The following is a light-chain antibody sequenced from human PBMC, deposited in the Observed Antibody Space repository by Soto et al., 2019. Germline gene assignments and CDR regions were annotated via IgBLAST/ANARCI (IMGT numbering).Light chain of an antibody. Sequence: EIVLTQSPATLSLSPGERATLSCRASQSASGYLAWYQQKPGQAPRLLIYDASNRATGVPARFSGSGSGTDFTLTISSLEPEDFAVYYCQQRYSWYSFGQGTKLVI. CDR2: DAS. J-gene: IGKJ2*03. CDR3: QQRYSWYS. CDR1: QSASGY. V-gene: IGKV3-11*01.